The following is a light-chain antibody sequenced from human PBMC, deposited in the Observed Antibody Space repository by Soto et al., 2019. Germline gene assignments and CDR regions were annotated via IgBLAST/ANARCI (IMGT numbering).Light chain of an antibody. J-gene: IGKJ4*01. CDR2: DAA. Sequence: EIVLTQSPATLSLSPGERATLSCRASQSIGSYLAWYQQKPGQAPRLFVSDAANRAAGIPARFSGSGSGTDFTLTISSLEPEDFAVYYCQQRSSWPLTFGGGTRVEIK. CDR3: QQRSSWPLT. CDR1: QSIGSY. V-gene: IGKV3-11*01.